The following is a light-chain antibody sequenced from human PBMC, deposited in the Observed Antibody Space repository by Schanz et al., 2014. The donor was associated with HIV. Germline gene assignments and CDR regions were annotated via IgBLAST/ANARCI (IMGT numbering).Light chain of an antibody. CDR3: SSYTSSNTLYVL. J-gene: IGLJ3*02. V-gene: IGLV2-14*03. CDR2: DVS. CDR1: SSDIGGYNY. Sequence: QSALTQPASVSGSPGQSITISCTGTSSDIGGYNYVSWYQQHPGKAPKLMIYDVSSRPSGVSDRFSGSKSGNTASLTISGLQVEDEADYFCSSYTSSNTLYVLFGGGTKLTVL.